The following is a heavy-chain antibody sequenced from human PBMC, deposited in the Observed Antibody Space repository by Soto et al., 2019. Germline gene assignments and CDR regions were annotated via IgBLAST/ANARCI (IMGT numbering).Heavy chain of an antibody. CDR2: IKQDGSEK. V-gene: IGHV3-7*01. Sequence: EVQLVESGGGLVQPGGSLRLFCAASGFTFSSYWMSWVRQAPGKGLEWVANIKQDGSEKYYVDSVKGRFTISRDNAKNSLYLQMNSLRAEDTAVYYCARLYSDDAYDFWSGYYAFDYWGQGTLVTVSS. J-gene: IGHJ4*02. D-gene: IGHD3-3*01. CDR1: GFTFSSYW. CDR3: ARLYSDDAYDFWSGYYAFDY.